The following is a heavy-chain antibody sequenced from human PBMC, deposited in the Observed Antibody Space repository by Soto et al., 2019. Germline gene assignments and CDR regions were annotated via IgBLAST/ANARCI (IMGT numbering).Heavy chain of an antibody. J-gene: IGHJ5*02. CDR3: ARAVPGSNWFDP. V-gene: IGHV3-21*01. CDR1: GFTFSSYS. CDR2: ISSSSSYI. Sequence: EVSLRLSCAASGFTFSSYSMNWVRQAPGKGLQWVSSISSSSSYIYYADSVKGRFTISRDNAKNSLYLQMNSLRAEDTAVYYGARAVPGSNWFDPWGQGTLVTVSS. D-gene: IGHD3-10*01.